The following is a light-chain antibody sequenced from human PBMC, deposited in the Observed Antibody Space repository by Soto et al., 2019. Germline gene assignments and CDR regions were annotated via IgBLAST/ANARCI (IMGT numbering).Light chain of an antibody. J-gene: IGKJ2*01. Sequence: DIQMTQSPSSLSASVGDRVTITCRASQSISSYLNWYQQKPGKAPKLLIYAASSLQSGVPSRFSGSGSGTDFTLTISSLQPEDFATYYCQQSYSIPRDTLGQGTKLEIK. V-gene: IGKV1-39*01. CDR3: QQSYSIPRDT. CDR2: AAS. CDR1: QSISSY.